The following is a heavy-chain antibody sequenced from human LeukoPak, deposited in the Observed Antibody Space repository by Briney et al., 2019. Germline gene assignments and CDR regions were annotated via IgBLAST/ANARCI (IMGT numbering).Heavy chain of an antibody. D-gene: IGHD6-25*01. Sequence: SETLSLTCDVSGGSVTSTNWWPWFRQPPGQGLEWIGEVHLDGRTNYNPSLKSRLVMSADLPENHISLKLTSVTAADTAVYYCAREGGFYRPLDYSGQGTLVTVSS. J-gene: IGHJ4*02. CDR3: AREGGFYRPLDY. V-gene: IGHV4-4*02. CDR2: VHLDGRT. CDR1: GGSVTSTNW.